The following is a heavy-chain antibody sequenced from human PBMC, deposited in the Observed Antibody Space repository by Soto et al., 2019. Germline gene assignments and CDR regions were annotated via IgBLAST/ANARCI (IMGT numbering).Heavy chain of an antibody. D-gene: IGHD3-22*01. V-gene: IGHV3-33*01. CDR2: IWYDGSNK. CDR3: ARNPATTYYYDSSGYYA. CDR1: GFTFSSYG. Sequence: LRLSCAASGFTFSSYGMHWVRQAPGKGLEWVAVIWYDGSNKYYADSVKGRFTISRDNSKNTLYLQMNSLRAEDTAVYYCARNPATTYYYDSSGYYAWGQGTLVTVSS. J-gene: IGHJ4*02.